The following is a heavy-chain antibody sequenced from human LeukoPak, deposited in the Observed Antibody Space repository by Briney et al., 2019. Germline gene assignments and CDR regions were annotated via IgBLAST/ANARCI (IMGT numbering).Heavy chain of an antibody. CDR3: AKGEYYFDY. J-gene: IGHJ4*02. CDR2: ISWDGGST. V-gene: IGHV3-43*01. Sequence: PGGSLRLSCAASGVTFDDYTMHWVRQAPGKGLEWVSLISWDGGSTFYADSVQGRFTISRDNSKNSLYLQMNSLRTEDTALYYCAKGEYYFDYWGQGTLVTVSS. CDR1: GVTFDDYT. D-gene: IGHD2/OR15-2a*01.